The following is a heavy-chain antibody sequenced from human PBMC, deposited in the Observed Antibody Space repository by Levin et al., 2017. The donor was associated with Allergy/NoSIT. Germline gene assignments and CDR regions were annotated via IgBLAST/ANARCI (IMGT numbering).Heavy chain of an antibody. V-gene: IGHV5-51*01. J-gene: IGHJ5*02. CDR3: ALVVPAAMGSRGWFDP. Sequence: GGSLRLSCKGSGYSFTSYWIGWVRQMPGKGLEWMGIIYPGDSDTRYSPSFQGQVTISADKSISTAYLQWSSLKASDTAMYYCALVVPAAMGSRGWFDPWGQGTLVTVSS. CDR2: IYPGDSDT. CDR1: GYSFTSYW. D-gene: IGHD2-2*01.